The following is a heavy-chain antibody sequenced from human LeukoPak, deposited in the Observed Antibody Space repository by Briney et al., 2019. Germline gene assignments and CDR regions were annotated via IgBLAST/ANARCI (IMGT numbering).Heavy chain of an antibody. V-gene: IGHV4-59*01. CDR1: GCSISSYY. CDR2: IYYSGST. CDR3: AREGSSGGWFDP. Sequence: SETLSLTCTVSGCSISSYYWSWIRQPPGKGLEWIGYIYYSGSTNYNPSLKSRVTISVDTSKNQFSLKLSSVTAADTAVYYCAREGSSGGWFDPWGQGTLVTVSS. J-gene: IGHJ5*02. D-gene: IGHD6-13*01.